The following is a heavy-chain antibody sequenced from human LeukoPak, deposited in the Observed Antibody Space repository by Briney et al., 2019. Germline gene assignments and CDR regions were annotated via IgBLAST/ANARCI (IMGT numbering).Heavy chain of an antibody. CDR3: AREGRGYRGYSSSCPFDY. J-gene: IGHJ4*02. CDR2: INHSGST. D-gene: IGHD6-13*01. Sequence: SETLSLTCAVYGGSFSGYYWSWLRQPPGKGLEWLGEINHSGSTNYNPSLKSRVTISVDTSKNQFSLKLSSVTAADTAVYYCAREGRGYRGYSSSCPFDYWGQGTLVTVSS. V-gene: IGHV4-34*01. CDR1: GGSFSGYY.